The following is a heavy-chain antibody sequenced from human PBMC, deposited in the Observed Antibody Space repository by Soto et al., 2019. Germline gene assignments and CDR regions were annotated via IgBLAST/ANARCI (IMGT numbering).Heavy chain of an antibody. J-gene: IGHJ4*02. CDR1: GDSVSNKGAT. CDR3: ARDPPDFNSGLDY. D-gene: IGHD1-26*01. CDR2: TYYRSKWNY. V-gene: IGHV6-1*01. Sequence: HSQPLSLTCAISGDSVSNKGATWNWVRLSPSRGLEWLGRTYYRSKWNYDYAISVKSRISINPDTSKNQFSLQLNSVTPEDTAVYYCARDPPDFNSGLDYWGQGTVVTVS.